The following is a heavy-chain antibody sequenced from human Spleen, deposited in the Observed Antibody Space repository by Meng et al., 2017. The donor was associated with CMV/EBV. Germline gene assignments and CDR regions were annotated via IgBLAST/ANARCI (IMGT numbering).Heavy chain of an antibody. CDR3: ARDDGYSGYDSFDH. D-gene: IGHD5-12*01. CDR2: IHYTGGP. V-gene: IGHV4-39*07. J-gene: IGHJ4*02. Sequence: GSLRLSCTVSGDSITSGVYYWGWIRQPPGKGLEWIGSIHYTGGPYYNPSFKGRATISTDTPMNQFSLTLTSVTAADTAVYYCARDDGYSGYDSFDHWGQGALVTVSS. CDR1: GDSITSGVYY.